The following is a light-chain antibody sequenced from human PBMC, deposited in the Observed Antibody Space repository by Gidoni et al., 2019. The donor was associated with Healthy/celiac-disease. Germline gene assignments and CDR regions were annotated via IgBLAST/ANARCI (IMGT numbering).Light chain of an antibody. CDR2: DNN. CDR1: SSNIGNNY. CDR3: GTWDSSLSAVV. J-gene: IGLJ2*01. Sequence: SVFTPPPSVSPAPGHKVTISCSGSSSNIGNNYVSWYQQLPGTAPKLLIYDNNKRPSGIPDRFSGSKSGTSATLGITGLQTGDEADYYCGTWDSSLSAVVFGGGTKLTVL. V-gene: IGLV1-51*01.